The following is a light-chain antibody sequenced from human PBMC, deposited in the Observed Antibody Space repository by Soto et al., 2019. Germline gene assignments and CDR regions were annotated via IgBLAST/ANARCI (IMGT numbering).Light chain of an antibody. V-gene: IGKV3-11*01. CDR3: QQRSNWSPWT. CDR1: QSVSSY. J-gene: IGKJ1*01. Sequence: PGERATLSCRASQSVSSYLAWYQQKPGQAPRLLIYDASNRATGIPARFSGSGSGTDFTLTISSLEPEDFAVYYCQQRSNWSPWTFGQGTKVEIK. CDR2: DAS.